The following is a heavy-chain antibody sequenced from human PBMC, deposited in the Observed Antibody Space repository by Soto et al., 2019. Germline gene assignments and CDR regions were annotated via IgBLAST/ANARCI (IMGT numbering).Heavy chain of an antibody. CDR2: LYDVDGT. Sequence: DVQLVDSGGGLIQPGESLRLSCAAFGLTVSGKKYVAWVRQAPGKGLEWVSALYDVDGTYYADSVKGRFTTSRDSSKTTVYLQMNGLRPDDTAVYYCASWHEREHAYDVWGQGTTVTVSS. J-gene: IGHJ3*01. D-gene: IGHD1-1*01. V-gene: IGHV3-53*01. CDR1: GLTVSGKKY. CDR3: ASWHEREHAYDV.